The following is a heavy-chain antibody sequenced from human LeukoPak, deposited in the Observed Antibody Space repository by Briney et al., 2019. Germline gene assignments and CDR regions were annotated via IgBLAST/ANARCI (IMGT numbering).Heavy chain of an antibody. CDR1: GYTFTSYA. J-gene: IGHJ6*03. V-gene: IGHV7-4-1*02. CDR2: INTNTGNP. Sequence: ASVKVSCKASGYTFTSYAMNWVRQAPGQGLEWMGWINTNTGNPSYAQGFTGRFVFSLDTSVSTAYLQISSLKAEDTAVYYCARGAYAIDVRGYYYYYMDVWGKGTTVTVSS. D-gene: IGHD2-8*01. CDR3: ARGAYAIDVRGYYYYYMDV.